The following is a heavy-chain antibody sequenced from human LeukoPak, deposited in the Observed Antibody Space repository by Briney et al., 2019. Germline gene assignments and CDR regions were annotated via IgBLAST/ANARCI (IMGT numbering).Heavy chain of an antibody. CDR3: ARQDGRGGSCYHYDY. Sequence: KPSETLSLTCTVSGGPISSSSYSGGWIRQPPGKGLEWIGIIYYTGSTFYNSSLKSRVTISVDTSKNQFSLKLSSMTASDTAVYYCARQDGRGGSCYHYDYWGQGILVTVSS. CDR2: IYYTGST. V-gene: IGHV4-39*01. J-gene: IGHJ4*02. D-gene: IGHD2-15*01. CDR1: GGPISSSSYS.